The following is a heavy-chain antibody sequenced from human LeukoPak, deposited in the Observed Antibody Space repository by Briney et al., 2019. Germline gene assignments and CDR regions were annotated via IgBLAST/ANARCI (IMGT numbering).Heavy chain of an antibody. D-gene: IGHD6-13*01. CDR2: MKPNSGNT. CDR3: ARSRSYSSPLYYYYYMDV. CDR1: GYTFTSYD. J-gene: IGHJ6*03. V-gene: IGHV1-8*01. Sequence: ASVTVSCKASGYTFTSYDINWVRQAPGQGLEWMGWMKPNSGNTGYAQTFQGRVTMTRNTSISTAYMELSSLRSEDTAVYYCARSRSYSSPLYYYYYMDVWGKGTTVTVSS.